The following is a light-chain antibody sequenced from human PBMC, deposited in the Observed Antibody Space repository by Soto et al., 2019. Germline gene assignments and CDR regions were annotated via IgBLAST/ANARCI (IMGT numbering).Light chain of an antibody. CDR1: QTISSW. J-gene: IGKJ1*01. V-gene: IGKV1-5*03. Sequence: DIQMTQSPSTLSGSVGDRVTITCRASQTISSWLAWYQQKPGKAPKLLIYKASTLKSGVPSRFSGGGSGTEFTLTISSLQPDAFATYYYHPYNSYSEAFCQGTKVELK. CDR2: KAS. CDR3: HPYNSYSEA.